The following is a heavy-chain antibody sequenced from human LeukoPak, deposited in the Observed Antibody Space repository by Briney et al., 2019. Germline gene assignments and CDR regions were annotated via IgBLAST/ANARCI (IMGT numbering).Heavy chain of an antibody. J-gene: IGHJ6*03. V-gene: IGHV4-39*02. CDR2: MYYNGDT. CDR3: ARDGRGQRGSGTQKGRYYYYMDV. Sequence: SETLSLTCTVSGGSISSSSYYWGWIRQPPGKGLEWIGTMYYNGDTYYNPSVKSRVTISVDTYKNQFSLKLSSVTAADTAVYYCARDGRGQRGSGTQKGRYYYYMDVWGKGTTVTVSS. D-gene: IGHD3-10*01. CDR1: GGSISSSSYY.